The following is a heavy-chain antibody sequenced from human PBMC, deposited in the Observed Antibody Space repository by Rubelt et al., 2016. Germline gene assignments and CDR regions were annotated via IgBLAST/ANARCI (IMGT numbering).Heavy chain of an antibody. J-gene: IGHJ6*02. V-gene: IGHV4-39*07. CDR2: INHSGST. CDR3: ARGFAAGRYYGMDV. D-gene: IGHD6-19*01. CDR1: GGSISSSSYY. Sequence: QLQLQESGPGLVKPSETLSLTCTVSGGSISSSSYYWGWIRQPPGKGLEWLGEINHSGSTNYNPSLKVRVTISVETSKNQFSLKLSSVTAAETAVYYCARGFAAGRYYGMDVWGQGTTVTVSS.